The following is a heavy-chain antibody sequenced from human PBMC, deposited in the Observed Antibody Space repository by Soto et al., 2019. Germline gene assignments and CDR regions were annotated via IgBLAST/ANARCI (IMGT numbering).Heavy chain of an antibody. D-gene: IGHD2-21*02. Sequence: SETLSLTCAVSGGSISSGSYSWSWIRQPPGKGLEWIGYIYHSGSTYYNPSLKSRVTISVDTSKNQFSLKLSSVTAADTAVYYCARHPSDFWFDPWGQGTLVTVSS. CDR2: IYHSGST. CDR3: ARHPSDFWFDP. CDR1: GGSISSGSYS. J-gene: IGHJ5*02. V-gene: IGHV4-39*01.